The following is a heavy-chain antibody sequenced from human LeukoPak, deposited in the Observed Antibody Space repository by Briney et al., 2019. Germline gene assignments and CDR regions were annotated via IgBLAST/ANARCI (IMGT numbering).Heavy chain of an antibody. CDR2: IIPIFGTA. J-gene: IGHJ4*02. CDR3: PRFSSGSPSPHFDY. V-gene: IGHV1-69*13. Sequence: ASVKVSCKASGGTFSSYAISWVRQAPGQGLEWMGGIIPIFGTANYAQKFKGRVTITADESTSTAYMELSSLRSDDTAVYYCPRFSSGSPSPHFDYWGQGTLVTVSS. D-gene: IGHD6-6*01. CDR1: GGTFSSYA.